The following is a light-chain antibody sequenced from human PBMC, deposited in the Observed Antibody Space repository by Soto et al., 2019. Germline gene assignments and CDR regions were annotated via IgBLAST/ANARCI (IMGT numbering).Light chain of an antibody. J-gene: IGKJ1*01. V-gene: IGKV3-20*01. CDR3: QQYGSSPST. Sequence: EIVLTQSPGTLSLSPGERATLSCRASQSVSSNFLAWYQEKLGQAPRLLIYGASKRATGIPDRFSGSGSGTDFTLTISRLEPEDFAVYYCQQYGSSPSTFGQGTKVDI. CDR1: QSVSSNF. CDR2: GAS.